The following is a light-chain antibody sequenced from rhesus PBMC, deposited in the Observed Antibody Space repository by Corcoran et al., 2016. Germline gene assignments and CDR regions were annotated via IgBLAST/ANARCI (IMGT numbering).Light chain of an antibody. V-gene: IGKV2-91*01. CDR1: QSLLHSNGYTY. CDR2: FAS. CDR3: MQGTQLPLT. J-gene: IGKJ4*01. Sequence: DIVMTQTPLSLPVTPGEPASISCRSSQSLLHSNGYTYLYWYLQKLGQSPQLLLYFASYRASGGPDRFSGRGSVTDFKLEISRVEAEDIGVYYCMQGTQLPLTFGGGTKVEIK.